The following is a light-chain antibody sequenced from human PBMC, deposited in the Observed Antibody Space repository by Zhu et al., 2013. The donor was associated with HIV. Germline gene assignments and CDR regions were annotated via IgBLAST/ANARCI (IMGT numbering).Light chain of an antibody. V-gene: IGKV1-5*01. CDR3: LHYNSCSRT. Sequence: DIQMTQSPSTLSPSVGDRVTITCRASQSIGTWLAWYQQKPGKAPKLLIYDASSLEAGVPSRFSGSGSGTEFSLTISSLQAEDFATYYCLHYNSCSRTFGQGTEGG. CDR1: QSIGTW. CDR2: DAS. J-gene: IGKJ1*01.